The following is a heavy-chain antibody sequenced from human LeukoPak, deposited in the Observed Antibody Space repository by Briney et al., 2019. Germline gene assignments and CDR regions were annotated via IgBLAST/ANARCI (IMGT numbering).Heavy chain of an antibody. V-gene: IGHV3-53*01. Sequence: PGGSLRVSCAASGLTFNNNYMNWVRQAPGKGLGWVSALYIGGNTYYADSVRGRFTISRDNSKNTLYVQMNSLRAEDTAVYYCAKGHYYGSGSLDYWGQGTLVTVSS. CDR1: GLTFNNNY. CDR3: AKGHYYGSGSLDY. D-gene: IGHD3-10*01. J-gene: IGHJ4*02. CDR2: LYIGGNT.